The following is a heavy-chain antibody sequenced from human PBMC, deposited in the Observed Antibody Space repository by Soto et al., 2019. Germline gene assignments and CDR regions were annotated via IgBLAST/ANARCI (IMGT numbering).Heavy chain of an antibody. CDR2: ISGSGDGT. D-gene: IGHD5-18*01. Sequence: GGSLRLSCAASGFTFSIYAMNWVRQAPGMGLEWVSSISGSGDGTYYADSVKGWFTISRDNSKNTLYLQMNSLRAEDTAVYFCANEAVTHFDCWGQGTLVTVSS. J-gene: IGHJ4*02. V-gene: IGHV3-23*01. CDR3: ANEAVTHFDC. CDR1: GFTFSIYA.